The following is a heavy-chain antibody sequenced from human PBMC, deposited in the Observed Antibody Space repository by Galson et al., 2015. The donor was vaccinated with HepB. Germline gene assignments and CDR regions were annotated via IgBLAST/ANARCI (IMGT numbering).Heavy chain of an antibody. CDR3: ARERRWLQLNDFDY. CDR2: ISYDGGNK. J-gene: IGHJ4*02. D-gene: IGHD5-24*01. CDR1: GFTFSSYA. Sequence: SLRLSCAASGFTFSSYAMHWVRQAPGKGLEWVAVISYDGGNKYRTDSVKGRFTISRDNSKNTLYLQMNSLRPEDTAVYFCARERRWLQLNDFDYWGQGTLVTVSS. V-gene: IGHV3-30-3*01.